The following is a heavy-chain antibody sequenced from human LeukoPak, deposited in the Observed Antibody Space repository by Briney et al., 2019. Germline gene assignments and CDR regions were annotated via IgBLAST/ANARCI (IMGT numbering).Heavy chain of an antibody. J-gene: IGHJ3*02. Sequence: GRSLRLSGTASGFSFGDYAMTWFRQAPGKGLEGVGFIRAKAYGGTTEYAASVRGRLTISRDDSKSIAYLQMNSLQTEDTAVYFCTRVPIRTVTMVIVVRGHDAFDIWGQGTMVTVSS. CDR3: TRVPIRTVTMVIVVRGHDAFDI. V-gene: IGHV3-49*03. CDR2: IRAKAYGGTT. CDR1: GFSFGDYA. D-gene: IGHD3-22*01.